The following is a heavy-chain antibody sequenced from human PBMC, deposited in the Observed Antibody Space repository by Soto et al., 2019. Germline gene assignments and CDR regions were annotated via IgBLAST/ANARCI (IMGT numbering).Heavy chain of an antibody. Sequence: QVQLVQSGAEVKKPGSSVKVSCKASGGTFSSYAISWVRQAPGQGLEWMGGIIPIFGTANYAQKFQGRVTITADESTSSAYMELSSLRSEDTAVYYCAGPLGGFWSGYSPDSYGMDVWGQGTTVTVSS. CDR2: IIPIFGTA. CDR3: AGPLGGFWSGYSPDSYGMDV. CDR1: GGTFSSYA. V-gene: IGHV1-69*12. D-gene: IGHD3-3*01. J-gene: IGHJ6*02.